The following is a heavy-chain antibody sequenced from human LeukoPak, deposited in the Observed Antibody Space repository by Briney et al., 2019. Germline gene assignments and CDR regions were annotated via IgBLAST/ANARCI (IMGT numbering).Heavy chain of an antibody. D-gene: IGHD3-10*01. CDR2: IFYSGST. CDR3: AKSNGYGLVDI. Sequence: SETLSLTCTVSGFSISTSNYYWGWIRQPPGRGLEWIGNIFYSGSTYYSPSLKRRVTISLDTYRNQFSLKMNSVTAADTAVYYCAKSNGYGLVDIWGPGTVVTVSS. V-gene: IGHV4-39*07. J-gene: IGHJ3*02. CDR1: GFSISTSNYY.